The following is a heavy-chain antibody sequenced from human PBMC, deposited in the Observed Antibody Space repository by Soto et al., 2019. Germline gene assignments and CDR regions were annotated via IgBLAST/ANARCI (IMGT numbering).Heavy chain of an antibody. D-gene: IGHD3-10*01. V-gene: IGHV4-39*01. CDR1: GGSISSSSYY. Sequence: SETLSLTCTVSGGSISSSSYYWGWIRQPPGKGLEWIGSIYYSGSTYYNPSLKSRVTISADTSKNQFSLKLSSVTAADTAVYYCARLRSEEGWFGELLYWFDPWGQGTLVTVSS. CDR2: IYYSGST. J-gene: IGHJ5*02. CDR3: ARLRSEEGWFGELLYWFDP.